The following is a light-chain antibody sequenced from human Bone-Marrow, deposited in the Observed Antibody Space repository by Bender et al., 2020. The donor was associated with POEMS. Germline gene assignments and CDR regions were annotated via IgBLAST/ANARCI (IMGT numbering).Light chain of an antibody. CDR1: NIGSKS. J-gene: IGLJ2*01. CDR2: DDS. V-gene: IGLV3-21*02. CDR3: QAWDSTTAHVV. Sequence: AASIPCGGNNIGSKSVHWYQQKPGQAPVLVVYDDSDRPSGIPARFSGSDSGDTATLTISATQAVDEADYYCQAWDSTTAHVVFGGGTKLTVL.